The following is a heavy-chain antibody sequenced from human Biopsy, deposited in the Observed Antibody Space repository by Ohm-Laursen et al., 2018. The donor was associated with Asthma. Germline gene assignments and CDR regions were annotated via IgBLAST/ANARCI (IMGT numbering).Heavy chain of an antibody. V-gene: IGHV4-59*01. CDR3: ARGQGRGIQLWSLDP. CDR1: GGSISSDY. J-gene: IGHJ5*02. Sequence: SETLSLTCTVSGGSISSDYWSWLRQSPGKGLEWIGYIHNSGNTNYNPSLKSRVTISLDMSKNHFSLRLSFVTAADTAVYFCARGQGRGIQLWSLDPWGQGILVTVSS. CDR2: IHNSGNT. D-gene: IGHD5-18*01.